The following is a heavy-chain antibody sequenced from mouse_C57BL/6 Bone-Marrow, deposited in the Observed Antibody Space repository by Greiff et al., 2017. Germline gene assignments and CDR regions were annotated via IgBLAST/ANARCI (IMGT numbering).Heavy chain of an antibody. CDR2: IYPRSGNT. J-gene: IGHJ3*01. D-gene: IGHD1-1*01. CDR1: GYTFTSYG. V-gene: IGHV1-81*01. Sequence: VKLQESGAELARPGASVKLSCKASGYTFTSYGISWVKQRTGQGLEWIGEIYPRSGNTYYNEKFKGKATLTADKSSSTAYMELHSLPSEDSAVYFCASNRYNYGSPWFAYWGQGTLVTVSA. CDR3: ASNRYNYGSPWFAY.